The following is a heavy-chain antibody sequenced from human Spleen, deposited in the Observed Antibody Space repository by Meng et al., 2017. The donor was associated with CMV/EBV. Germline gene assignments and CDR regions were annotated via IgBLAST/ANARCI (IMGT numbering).Heavy chain of an antibody. V-gene: IGHV1-24*01. CDR3: ATGPHHYFGASGY. CDR2: YDTEEGKT. J-gene: IGHJ4*02. D-gene: IGHD2/OR15-2a*01. CDR1: GYMLSELS. Sequence: ASVKVSCKVSGYMLSELSMHWVRQAPGKGLEWMGGYDTEEGKTVYAQNFQGRVTMTEDTSTDTAYMDVISLRYEDTAIYYCATGPHHYFGASGYWGQGTLVTVSS.